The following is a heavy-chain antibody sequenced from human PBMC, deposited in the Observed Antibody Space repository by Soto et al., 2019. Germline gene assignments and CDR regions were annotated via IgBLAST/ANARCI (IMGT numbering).Heavy chain of an antibody. V-gene: IGHV3-23*01. CDR2: ISGSGGST. Sequence: GVSLRLSCAASGFTFSSYAMSWVRQAPGKGLEWVSAISGSGGSTYYADSVKGRFTISRDNSKNTLYLQMNSLRAEDTAVYYCAKGCRAMVRGVLGDYYYGMDVWGQGTTVTVSS. CDR1: GFTFSSYA. J-gene: IGHJ6*02. D-gene: IGHD3-10*01. CDR3: AKGCRAMVRGVLGDYYYGMDV.